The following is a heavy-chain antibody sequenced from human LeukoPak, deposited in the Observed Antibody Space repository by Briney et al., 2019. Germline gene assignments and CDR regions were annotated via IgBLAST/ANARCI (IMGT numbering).Heavy chain of an antibody. CDR1: GYTFTNSW. J-gene: IGHJ4*02. CDR3: ARFSVGGTYYPDY. Sequence: GESLKISCKGSGYTFTNSWIGWVRQMPGKGLEWMGFIYPGDSDTRYRPSFQGLVTVSADKSSSTAYLQWSSLKASDTAMYYCARFSVGGTYYPDYWGQGTLVTVSS. V-gene: IGHV5-51*01. D-gene: IGHD1-26*01. CDR2: IYPGDSDT.